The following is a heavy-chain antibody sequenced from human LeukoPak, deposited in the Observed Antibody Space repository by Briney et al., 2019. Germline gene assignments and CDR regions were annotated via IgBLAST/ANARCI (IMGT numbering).Heavy chain of an antibody. CDR2: ISSSRNYI. Sequence: GGSLRLSCAASGFTFNNAWMNWVRQAPGKGLEWVSSISSSRNYIYYADSLKGRFTISRDNAKNSLYLQMNSLRAEDTAVYYCARDLGVGPTSYYFDYWGQGTLVTVSS. J-gene: IGHJ4*02. D-gene: IGHD1-26*01. V-gene: IGHV3-21*01. CDR1: GFTFNNAW. CDR3: ARDLGVGPTSYYFDY.